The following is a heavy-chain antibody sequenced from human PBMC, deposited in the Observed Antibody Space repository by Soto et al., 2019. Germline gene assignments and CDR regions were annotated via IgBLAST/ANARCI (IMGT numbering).Heavy chain of an antibody. CDR2: IYYSGST. D-gene: IGHD3-9*01. J-gene: IGHJ5*02. V-gene: IGHV4-59*01. Sequence: SSETLSLTCTGSGGSISSYYWSWIRQPPGKGLEWIGYIYYSGSTNYNPSLKSRVTISVDTSKNQFSLKLSSVTAADTAVYYCARDADWNWFDPWGQGTLVTVSS. CDR1: GGSISSYY. CDR3: ARDADWNWFDP.